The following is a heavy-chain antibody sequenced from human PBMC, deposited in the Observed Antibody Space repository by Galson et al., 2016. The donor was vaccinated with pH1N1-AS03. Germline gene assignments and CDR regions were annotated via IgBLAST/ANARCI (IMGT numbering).Heavy chain of an antibody. D-gene: IGHD2-15*01. CDR3: AKERNRIIDS. J-gene: IGHJ5*01. CDR1: GFTFNDYT. Sequence: SLRLSCAASGFTFNDYTMHWVRQVPGKGLEWVSLFSWDGVTTFYADSVKGRFAISRDNSKNSLYLQMHSLRIEDTAFYYCAKERNRIIDSWGQGTLVTVSS. CDR2: FSWDGVTT. V-gene: IGHV3-43*01.